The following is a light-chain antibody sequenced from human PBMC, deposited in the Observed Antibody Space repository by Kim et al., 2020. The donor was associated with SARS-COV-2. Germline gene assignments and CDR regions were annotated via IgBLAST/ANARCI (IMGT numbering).Light chain of an antibody. CDR1: QSISAW. CDR2: DAS. V-gene: IGKV1-5*01. J-gene: IGKJ1*01. CDR3: QEYASHSPT. Sequence: AAIGDRVSLTGRASQSISAWLAWYQQKPGKAPKLLIYDASSLESGVPSRLSGRGSGTEFTLTITSLQPDDFATYYCQEYASHSPTFGQGTKVDIK.